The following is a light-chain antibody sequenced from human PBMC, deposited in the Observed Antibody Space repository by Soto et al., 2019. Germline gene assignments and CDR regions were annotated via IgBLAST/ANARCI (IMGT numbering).Light chain of an antibody. CDR2: RGD. CDR1: NSNIGSNP. CDR3: AAWDDPVNGAV. J-gene: IGLJ2*01. V-gene: IGLV1-44*01. Sequence: QSVLTQPPSVSGTPGQRVTISCSGSNSNIGSNPVSWYQQFPGTAPRLLIYRGDQRPSGVPDRFSGSKSGTSASLAISGLQSEDEADFCCAAWDDPVNGAVFGEGTKLTVL.